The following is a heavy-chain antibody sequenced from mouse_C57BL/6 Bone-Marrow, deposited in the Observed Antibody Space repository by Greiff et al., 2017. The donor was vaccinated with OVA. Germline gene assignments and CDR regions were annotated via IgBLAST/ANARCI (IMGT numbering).Heavy chain of an antibody. CDR3: AIRRGYDYDGIAY. D-gene: IGHD2-4*01. CDR1: GYTFTDYY. Sequence: VQLKQSGPVLVKPGASVKMSCKASGYTFTDYYMNWVKQSHGKSLEWIGVINPYNGGTSYNQKFKGKATLTVDKSSSTAYMELNSLTSEDSAVYYCAIRRGYDYDGIAYWGQGTLVTVSA. CDR2: INPYNGGT. V-gene: IGHV1-19*01. J-gene: IGHJ3*01.